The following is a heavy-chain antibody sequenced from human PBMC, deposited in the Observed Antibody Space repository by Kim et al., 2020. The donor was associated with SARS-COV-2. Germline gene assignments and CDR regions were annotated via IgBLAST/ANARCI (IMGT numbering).Heavy chain of an antibody. Sequence: NTKYSQKFQGRVTITRDTSASTAYMELSSLRSEDTAVYYCARTTVTTMDYWGQGTLVTVSS. J-gene: IGHJ4*02. D-gene: IGHD4-17*01. CDR2: NT. CDR3: ARTTVTTMDY. V-gene: IGHV1-3*01.